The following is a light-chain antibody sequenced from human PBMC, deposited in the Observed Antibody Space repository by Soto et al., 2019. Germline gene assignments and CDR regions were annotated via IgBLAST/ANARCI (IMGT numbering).Light chain of an antibody. CDR1: QGISNY. J-gene: IGKJ1*01. CDR3: QPYNDAPWT. CDR2: AAS. Sequence: DIQMTQSPSSLSASVGDIVTITCRASQGISNYFAWYQQKPGKDPKLLIYAASTLQSGVPSRFSGRGSGTDFTLTISRLQPEDVATYYCQPYNDAPWTFGPGTKVEIK. V-gene: IGKV1-27*01.